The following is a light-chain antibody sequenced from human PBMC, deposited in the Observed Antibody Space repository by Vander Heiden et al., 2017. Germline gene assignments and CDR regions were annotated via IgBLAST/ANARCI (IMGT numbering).Light chain of an antibody. CDR1: SSNIGAGYD. CDR2: GNS. Sequence: QSVLTQPPSVSGAPGQRVTISCTGSSSNIGAGYDVHWYQQLPGTAPKLLIYGNSNRPSGVPDRFSGSKSGTSASLAITGLQAEDEADYYCQSYDSSPHYVFGTGTKVTGL. CDR3: QSYDSSPHYV. J-gene: IGLJ1*01. V-gene: IGLV1-40*01.